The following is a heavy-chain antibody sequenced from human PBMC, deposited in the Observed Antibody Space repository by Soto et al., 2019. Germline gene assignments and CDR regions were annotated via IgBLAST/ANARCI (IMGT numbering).Heavy chain of an antibody. V-gene: IGHV3-11*01. Sequence: QVQLVESGGGLVKPGGSLRLSCAASGFTFSDYYMNWIRQAPGKGLEWVSYISSSGTTIYYADSVKGRFTISRDNAKNSLFPQMNSRRAEDTALYYCARGHSIFYGMDVWGQGTTVTVSS. CDR3: ARGHSIFYGMDV. J-gene: IGHJ6*02. D-gene: IGHD2-21*01. CDR2: ISSSGTTI. CDR1: GFTFSDYY.